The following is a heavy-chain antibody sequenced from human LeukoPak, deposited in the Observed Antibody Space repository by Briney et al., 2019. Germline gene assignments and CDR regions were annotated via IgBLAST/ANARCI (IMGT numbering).Heavy chain of an antibody. CDR1: GFTFNTYS. CDR3: ARDLDFSFDY. Sequence: KTGGSLRLSCAASGFTFNTYSMNWVRQAPGKGLEWVSSISVNSRYIYYADSLQGRFTISRDDAKNSLYLQMHSLRDEDTAVYYCARDLDFSFDYWGQGTLVTVSS. CDR2: ISVNSRYI. J-gene: IGHJ4*02. D-gene: IGHD3-9*01. V-gene: IGHV3-21*01.